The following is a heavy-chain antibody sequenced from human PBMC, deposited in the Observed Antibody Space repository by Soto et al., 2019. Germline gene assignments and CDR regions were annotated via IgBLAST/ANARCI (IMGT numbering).Heavy chain of an antibody. CDR2: IGPTGAT. CDR1: GESISDYN. Sequence: QVQVQQWGTGLLKPSETLSLTCAVYGESISDYNWSWIRQSPGKGLEWIGEIGPTGATNYDASFKSRVTISVDRSKSQSSLKLPSVTAADTAVYHCARNGVGCGFDIWGLGTLVTVSS. J-gene: IGHJ3*02. CDR3: ARNGVGCGFDI. D-gene: IGHD2-21*01. V-gene: IGHV4-34*02.